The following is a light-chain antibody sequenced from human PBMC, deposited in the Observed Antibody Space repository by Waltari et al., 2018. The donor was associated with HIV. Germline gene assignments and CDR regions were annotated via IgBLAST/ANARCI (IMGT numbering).Light chain of an antibody. CDR3: SSYAGSNNRWV. Sequence: QSLLPQPPSASGSPGQSVPIPSTGTSSEAGGYTSASRYPQHPGKAPQHMIYEVGTRPSGVPDRSSGSKSGSTASLTVSGLQAEDEADYYCSSYAGSNNRWVFGGGTKLTVL. J-gene: IGLJ3*02. CDR1: SSEAGGYTS. V-gene: IGLV2-8*01. CDR2: EVG.